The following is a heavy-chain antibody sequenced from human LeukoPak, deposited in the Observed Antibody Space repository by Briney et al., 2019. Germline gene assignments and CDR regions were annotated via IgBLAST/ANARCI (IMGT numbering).Heavy chain of an antibody. V-gene: IGHV4-59*01. Sequence: SETLSLTCTVSGGSISRYYWSWIRQPPGKGLEWIGYIYYSGGTNYNPSLKSRVTISVDTSKNQFSLKMRSVTAADTAVYYCARDGYGGVDYWGQGTLVTVSS. D-gene: IGHD3-10*01. CDR1: GGSISRYY. CDR3: ARDGYGGVDY. J-gene: IGHJ4*02. CDR2: IYYSGGT.